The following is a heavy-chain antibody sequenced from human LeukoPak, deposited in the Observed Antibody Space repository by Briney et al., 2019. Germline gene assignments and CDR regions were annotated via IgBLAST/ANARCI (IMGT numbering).Heavy chain of an antibody. V-gene: IGHV4-59*01. CDR1: GGSISSYY. J-gene: IGHJ4*02. CDR2: IYNSGST. Sequence: PSETPSLTCTVSGGSISSYYWSWIRQPPGKGLEYIGYIYNSGSTNYNPSLKSRVTISVDTSKNQFSLKLSSVTAADTAVYYCARDVGATPGYFDYWGQGTLVTVSS. CDR3: ARDVGATPGYFDY. D-gene: IGHD1-26*01.